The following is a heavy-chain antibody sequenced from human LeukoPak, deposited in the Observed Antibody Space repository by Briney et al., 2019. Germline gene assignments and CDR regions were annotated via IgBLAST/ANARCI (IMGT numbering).Heavy chain of an antibody. J-gene: IGHJ4*02. Sequence: GGSLRLSCAVSGFTFTNFWMSWVRQAPGRGLEWVANIHPEGNEKYHVESVKGRFTISRDNTKNLLFLQMNGLRVEDTAVYYCARGDAFSGDHWGQGTLVTVSS. CDR3: ARGDAFSGDH. V-gene: IGHV3-7*04. CDR1: GFTFTNFW. CDR2: IHPEGNEK.